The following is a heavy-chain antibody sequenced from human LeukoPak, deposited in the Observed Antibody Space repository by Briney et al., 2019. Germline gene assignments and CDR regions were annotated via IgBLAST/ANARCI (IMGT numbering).Heavy chain of an antibody. D-gene: IGHD2-15*01. CDR2: INHSGST. CDR3: ARPYCSGGSCYSVG. Sequence: SETLSLTCAVYGGSFSGYYWSWIRQPPGKGLEWIGEINHSGSTNYNPSLKSRVTISVDTSKNQFSLKLSSVTAADTAVYYCARPYCSGGSCYSVGWGQGTLVTVSS. J-gene: IGHJ4*02. CDR1: GGSFSGYY. V-gene: IGHV4-34*01.